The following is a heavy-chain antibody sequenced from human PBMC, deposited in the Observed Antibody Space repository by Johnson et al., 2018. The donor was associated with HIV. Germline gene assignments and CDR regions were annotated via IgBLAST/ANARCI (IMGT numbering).Heavy chain of an antibody. V-gene: IGHV3-64*01. CDR3: ARVGSYDYGSSCSALGAFGI. D-gene: IGHD3-22*01. CDR2: ISSNGGST. J-gene: IGHJ3*02. CDR1: GFTFSSYA. Sequence: VQLVESGGGLVKPGGSLRLSCAASGFTFSSYAMHWVRQAPGKGLEYVSAISSNGGSTYYANSVKGRFTISRDNSKNTLYLQMGSLRAEEMAVYYCARVGSYDYGSSCSALGAFGIWGQGTMVTVSS.